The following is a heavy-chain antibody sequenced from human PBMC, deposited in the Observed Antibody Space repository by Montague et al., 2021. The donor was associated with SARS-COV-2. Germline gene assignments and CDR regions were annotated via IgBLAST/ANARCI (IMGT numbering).Heavy chain of an antibody. J-gene: IGHJ6*02. V-gene: IGHV2-70*01. CDR1: GFSLSTSGMC. Sequence: PALVIPTQTLTLTCTFSGFSLSTSGMCVSWIRQPPGKALEWLALIDWDDDKYYSTSLKTRLTISKDTSKNQVVLTMTNMDPVGTATYYCARIVYDILTGSTYYGMDVWGQGTTVTVSS. CDR3: ARIVYDILTGSTYYGMDV. D-gene: IGHD3-9*01. CDR2: IDWDDDK.